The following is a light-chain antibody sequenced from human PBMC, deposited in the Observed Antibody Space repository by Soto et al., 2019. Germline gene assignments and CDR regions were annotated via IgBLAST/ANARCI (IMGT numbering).Light chain of an antibody. J-gene: IGKJ5*01. CDR1: QTVLSSY. CDR3: QQYGSSPQIT. CDR2: GAS. V-gene: IGKV3-20*01. Sequence: EIVLTQSSGTLSLSPGEPVTLSCRASQTVLSSYVAWYQQKPGQAPRLLIYGASSRATGIPDRFSGGGSGTDFTLTITRLEPEDFAVYYCQQYGSSPQITFGQGTRLEIK.